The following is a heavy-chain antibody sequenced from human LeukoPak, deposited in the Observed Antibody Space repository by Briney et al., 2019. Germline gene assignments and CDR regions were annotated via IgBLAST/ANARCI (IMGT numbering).Heavy chain of an antibody. J-gene: IGHJ4*02. V-gene: IGHV3-7*01. CDR2: IKEDGSEK. CDR3: ASGYYSRWFDY. CDR1: GFTFSSYW. Sequence: GGSLRLFCAASGFTFSSYWMSWVRQAPGKGLEWVANIKEDGSEKYYVDSVKGRFTISRDNAKNSLYLQMNSLRAEDTAVYYCASGYYSRWFDYWGQGTLVTVSS. D-gene: IGHD3-22*01.